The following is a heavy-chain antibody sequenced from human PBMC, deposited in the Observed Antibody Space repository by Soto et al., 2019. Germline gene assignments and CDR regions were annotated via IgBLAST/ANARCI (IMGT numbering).Heavy chain of an antibody. D-gene: IGHD4-4*01. CDR2: ISYDGSNK. Sequence: HPGGSLRLSCAASGFTFSSYGMHWVRQAPGKGLEWVAVISYDGSNKYYADSVKGRFTISRDNSKNTLYLQMNSLRAEDTAVYYCANLHTVTTWMGLNYYGMDVWGQGTTVTVSS. J-gene: IGHJ6*02. CDR3: ANLHTVTTWMGLNYYGMDV. CDR1: GFTFSSYG. V-gene: IGHV3-30*18.